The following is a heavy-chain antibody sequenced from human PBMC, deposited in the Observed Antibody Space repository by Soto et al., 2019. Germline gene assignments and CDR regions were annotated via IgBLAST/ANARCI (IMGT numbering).Heavy chain of an antibody. CDR2: ISSTGLYT. J-gene: IGHJ5*02. Sequence: GSLRLSCAASGFSFTTYGMSWVRQAPGKGLEWVSDISSTGLYTYLADSVRGRFTISRDNSKNTLYLQMNSLRVDDTAVYFCTKSWLFEKNWFDPWGQGTLVTVSS. CDR1: GFSFTTYG. D-gene: IGHD3-22*01. CDR3: TKSWLFEKNWFDP. V-gene: IGHV3-23*01.